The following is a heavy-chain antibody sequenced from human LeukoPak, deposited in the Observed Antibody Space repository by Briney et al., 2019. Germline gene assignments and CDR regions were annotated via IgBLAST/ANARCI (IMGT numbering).Heavy chain of an antibody. CDR2: ISEDGRNQ. CDR1: GFSFDSYA. J-gene: IGHJ4*02. Sequence: GGSLRLSCAASGFSFDSYALHWVRQAPGKGLEWMALISEDGRNQYYADSVKDRFTISRDNSKNTLYLQLNSLRTEDTAVYYCARDDGGNSGTFVDYWGQGTLVTVSS. D-gene: IGHD1-26*01. V-gene: IGHV3-30*04. CDR3: ARDDGGNSGTFVDY.